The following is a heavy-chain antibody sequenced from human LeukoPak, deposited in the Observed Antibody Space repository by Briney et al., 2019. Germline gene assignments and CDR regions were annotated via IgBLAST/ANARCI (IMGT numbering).Heavy chain of an antibody. J-gene: IGHJ4*02. Sequence: SETLSLTCTVSGYSISSGYYWGWIRQPPGKGLEWIGSIYHSGSTYYNPSLKSRVTISVDTSKNQFSLKLSSVTAADTAVYYCAREGYYDSSGSRKFDYWGQGTLVTVSS. CDR3: AREGYYDSSGSRKFDY. D-gene: IGHD3-22*01. V-gene: IGHV4-38-2*02. CDR1: GYSISSGYY. CDR2: IYHSGST.